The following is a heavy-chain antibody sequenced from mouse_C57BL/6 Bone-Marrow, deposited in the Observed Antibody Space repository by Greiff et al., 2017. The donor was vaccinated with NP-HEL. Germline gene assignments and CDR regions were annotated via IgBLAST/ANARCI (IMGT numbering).Heavy chain of an antibody. Sequence: QVHVKQSGAELARPGASVKLSCKASGYTFTSYGISWVKQRTGQGLEWIGEIYPRSGNTYYNEKFKGKATLTADKSSSTAYMELRSLTSEDSAVYFCAGWLLHFDYWGQGTTLTVSS. J-gene: IGHJ2*01. D-gene: IGHD2-3*01. CDR1: GYTFTSYG. CDR3: AGWLLHFDY. V-gene: IGHV1-81*01. CDR2: IYPRSGNT.